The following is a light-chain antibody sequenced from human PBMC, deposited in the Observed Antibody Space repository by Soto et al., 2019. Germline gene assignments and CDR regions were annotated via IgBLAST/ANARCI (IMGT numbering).Light chain of an antibody. J-gene: IGLJ1*01. Sequence: QSALTQPASVSGSPGQSITISCTGTSSDVGGYNYVSWYQQHPGKAPKLMIYDVSNRPSGVSNRFSGSKSGNTASLTISGLQAYDEADDYCSSYTSSSLDVFGTGTKLTVL. V-gene: IGLV2-14*01. CDR2: DVS. CDR1: SSDVGGYNY. CDR3: SSYTSSSLDV.